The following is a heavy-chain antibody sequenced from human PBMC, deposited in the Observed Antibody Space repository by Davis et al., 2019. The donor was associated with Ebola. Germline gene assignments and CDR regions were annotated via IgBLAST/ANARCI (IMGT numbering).Heavy chain of an antibody. V-gene: IGHV1-18*04. CDR1: GYTFNSYG. D-gene: IGHD1-1*01. CDR2: INPHNGNT. CDR3: ARAQFPTTSDH. Sequence: ASVKVSCKASGYTFNSYGITWVRQAPGQGLEWMGWINPHNGNTNYAQNVQSRVTMTSDTSTSTAYMEVGSLRFDDTAVYYCARAQFPTTSDHWGQGTLVTVSS. J-gene: IGHJ4*02.